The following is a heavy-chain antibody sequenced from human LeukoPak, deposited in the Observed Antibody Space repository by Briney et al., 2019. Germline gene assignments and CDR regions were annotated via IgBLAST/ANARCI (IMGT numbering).Heavy chain of an antibody. CDR2: IYYSGST. D-gene: IGHD3-9*01. V-gene: IGHV4-59*01. J-gene: IGHJ4*02. CDR3: ARGPANYDILTGYYPRLYFDY. CDR1: GGSISGYY. Sequence: SETLSLTCTVSGGSISGYYWSWIRQPPGKGLEWIGYIYYSGSTNYNPSLKSRVTISVDTSKNQFSLKLSSVTAADTAVYYCARGPANYDILTGYYPRLYFDYWGPGTLVTVSS.